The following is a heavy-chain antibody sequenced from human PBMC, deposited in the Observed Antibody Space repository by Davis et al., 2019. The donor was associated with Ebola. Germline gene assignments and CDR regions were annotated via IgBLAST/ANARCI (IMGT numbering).Heavy chain of an antibody. Sequence: PSETLSLTCTVSGGSISSYFWSWIRQPPGKGLEWIGNIDYSGYTNFNPPLKSRVTMSVDTSKNQLSLRLTFVTAADTAVYYCARGIAAAGRELGPWGRGTLVTVSS. CDR1: GGSISSYF. D-gene: IGHD6-25*01. CDR3: ARGIAAAGRELGP. CDR2: IDYSGYT. V-gene: IGHV4-59*01. J-gene: IGHJ5*02.